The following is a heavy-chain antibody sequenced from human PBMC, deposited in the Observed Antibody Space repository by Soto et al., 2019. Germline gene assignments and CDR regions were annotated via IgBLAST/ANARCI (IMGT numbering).Heavy chain of an antibody. D-gene: IGHD3-22*01. V-gene: IGHV3-64D*06. J-gene: IGHJ4*02. Sequence: PGGSLRLSCSASGFTFSSYAMHWVRQAPGKGLEYVSAISSNGGSTYYADSVKGRFTISRDNSKNTLYLQMSSLRAEDTAVYYCVKDQAYYDSSGATGYFDYWGQGTLVTVSS. CDR1: GFTFSSYA. CDR3: VKDQAYYDSSGATGYFDY. CDR2: ISSNGGST.